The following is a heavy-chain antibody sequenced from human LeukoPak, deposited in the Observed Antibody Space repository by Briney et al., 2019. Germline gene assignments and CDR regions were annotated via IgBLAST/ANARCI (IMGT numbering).Heavy chain of an antibody. CDR1: GFIFSNYG. Sequence: AGGSLRLSCAASGFIFSNYGMHWVRQAPGKGLEWVTSIRYDGAETYYADSVKGRFTISRDNSKDTLYLQMNSLRAEDTAVYYCARDHDSDPDFHYYYYYMDVWGKGTTVTVSS. J-gene: IGHJ6*03. V-gene: IGHV3-30*02. CDR2: IRYDGAET. D-gene: IGHD3-3*01. CDR3: ARDHDSDPDFHYYYYYMDV.